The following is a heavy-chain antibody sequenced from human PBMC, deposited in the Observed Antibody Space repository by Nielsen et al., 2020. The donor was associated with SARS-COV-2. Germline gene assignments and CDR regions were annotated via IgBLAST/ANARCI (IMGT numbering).Heavy chain of an antibody. CDR2: INTNTGNP. CDR1: GYTFTSYA. Sequence: ASVKVSCKASGYTFTSYAMNWVRQAPGQGLEWMGWINTNTGNPTYAQGFTGRFVFSLDTSVSTAYLQISSLKAEDTAVYYCARDGEQWLVDYYYGMDVWGQGTTVTVSS. CDR3: ARDGEQWLVDYYYGMDV. D-gene: IGHD6-19*01. J-gene: IGHJ6*02. V-gene: IGHV7-4-1*02.